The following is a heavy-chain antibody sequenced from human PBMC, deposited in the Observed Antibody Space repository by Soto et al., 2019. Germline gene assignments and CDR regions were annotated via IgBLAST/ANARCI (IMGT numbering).Heavy chain of an antibody. Sequence: QVQLVESGGGVVQPGRSLRLSCAASGFTFSSYGMHWVRQAPGKGLEWVAVIWYDGSNKYYADSVKGRFTISRDNSKNTLYLQMNSLSAEATAVYYCASDFHGAGSYGAFDPWGQGTLVTVSS. CDR1: GFTFSSYG. V-gene: IGHV3-33*01. D-gene: IGHD3-10*01. CDR3: ASDFHGAGSYGAFDP. CDR2: IWYDGSNK. J-gene: IGHJ5*02.